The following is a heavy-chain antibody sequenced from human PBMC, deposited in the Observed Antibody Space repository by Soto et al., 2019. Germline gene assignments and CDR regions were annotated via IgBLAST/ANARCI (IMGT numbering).Heavy chain of an antibody. J-gene: IGHJ5*02. CDR2: IWYDGSNK. D-gene: IGHD5-12*01. Sequence: QVRLVESGGGVVQPGRSLRLSCEASGFTFSSYGIHWVRQAPGKGLEWVAVIWYDGSNKYYADSVKGRFSISRDNSKNTLYLLMNSLRAEDTAVYYCARGRGVATTMGWFDPWGQGTLVTVSS. V-gene: IGHV3-33*01. CDR3: ARGRGVATTMGWFDP. CDR1: GFTFSSYG.